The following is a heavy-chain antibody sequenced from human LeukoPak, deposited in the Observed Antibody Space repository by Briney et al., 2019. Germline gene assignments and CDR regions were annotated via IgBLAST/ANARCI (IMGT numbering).Heavy chain of an antibody. CDR1: GYIFTGYY. CDR2: INPNSGGT. V-gene: IGHV1-2*02. D-gene: IGHD3-22*01. J-gene: IGHJ4*02. CDR3: ARVKTMIVVVRLFDY. Sequence: ASVKVSCKASGYIFTGYYMHWVRQAPGQGLEWMGWINPNSGGTNYAQKFQGRVTMTRDTSISTAFMDLSRLRSDDTAVYYCARVKTMIVVVRLFDYWGQGTQVTVSS.